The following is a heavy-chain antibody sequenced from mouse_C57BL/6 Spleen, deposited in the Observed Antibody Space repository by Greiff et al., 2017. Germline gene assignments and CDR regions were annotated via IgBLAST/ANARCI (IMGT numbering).Heavy chain of an antibody. CDR3: ARQVGIGDAMDY. CDR2: IYPGDGDT. V-gene: IGHV1-80*01. Sequence: VQLQESGAELVKPGASVKISCKASGYAFSSYWMHWVKQRPGKGLEWIGQIYPGDGDTNYNGKFKGKATLTADKSSSTAYMQLSSLTSEDSAVFDYARQVGIGDAMDYWGQGTSVTVSS. CDR1: GYAFSSYW. D-gene: IGHD3-1*01. J-gene: IGHJ4*01.